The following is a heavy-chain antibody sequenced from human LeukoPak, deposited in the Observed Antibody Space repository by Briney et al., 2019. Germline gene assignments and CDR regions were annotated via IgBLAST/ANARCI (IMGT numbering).Heavy chain of an antibody. CDR3: ARVVTLRYFDWFQNWFDP. D-gene: IGHD3-9*01. V-gene: IGHV1-18*04. Sequence: ASVKVSCKASGHTFTSYGISWVRQAPGQGLEWMGWISAYNGNTNYAQKLQGRVTVATDTSTSTAYMELRSLRSDDTAVYYCARVVTLRYFDWFQNWFDPWGQGTLVTVSS. CDR2: ISAYNGNT. J-gene: IGHJ5*02. CDR1: GHTFTSYG.